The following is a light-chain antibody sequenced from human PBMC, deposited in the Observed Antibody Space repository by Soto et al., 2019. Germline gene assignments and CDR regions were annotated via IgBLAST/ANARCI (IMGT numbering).Light chain of an antibody. CDR2: EVS. V-gene: IGLV2-14*01. J-gene: IGLJ1*01. CDR3: TSYTSGTYV. Sequence: QSALTRPASVSGSPGQSITISCTGTSSDVGSYNYVSWYQQHPGKAPKLMLFEVSNRPSGVSNRFSGSKSGNTASLTISGLQAEDEADYYCTSYTSGTYVFGSGTKVTVL. CDR1: SSDVGSYNY.